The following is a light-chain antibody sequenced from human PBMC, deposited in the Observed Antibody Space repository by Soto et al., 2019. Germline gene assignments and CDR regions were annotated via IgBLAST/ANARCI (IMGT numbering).Light chain of an antibody. CDR2: YDN. Sequence: SYELTQAPSESVAPGETASISCGGDRIGRKSVHWYQQKPGQAPVLVMYYDNDRPSEIPERLSGFNSGNTATLDISGVEAGDEADYYCQVWDSSSNHYVFGPGTKLTVL. CDR1: RIGRKS. CDR3: QVWDSSSNHYV. J-gene: IGLJ1*01. V-gene: IGLV3-21*04.